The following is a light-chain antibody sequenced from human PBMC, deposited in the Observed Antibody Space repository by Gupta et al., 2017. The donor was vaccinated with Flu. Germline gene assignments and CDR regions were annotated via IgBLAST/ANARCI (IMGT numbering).Light chain of an antibody. CDR2: EVS. Sequence: SVTISCTGTRKDVGSYYRVSWYQQSPGTAPKLISSEVSSRPSGVPDRLSGSKSGNTASLTISGLQPEDEADYYCSSYTSDDTWVFGGGTKLTVL. J-gene: IGLJ3*02. V-gene: IGLV2-18*02. CDR3: SSYTSDDTWV. CDR1: RKDVGSYYR.